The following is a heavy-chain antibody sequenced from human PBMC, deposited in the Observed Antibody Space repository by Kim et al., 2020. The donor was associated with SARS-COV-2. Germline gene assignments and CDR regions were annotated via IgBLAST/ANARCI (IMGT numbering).Heavy chain of an antibody. CDR3: ARPSSGWSFGAFDI. V-gene: IGHV5-51*01. J-gene: IGHJ3*02. D-gene: IGHD6-19*01. Sequence: SPSFQGQVTISVDKSISPAYLQWSSLKASDTAMYYCARPSSGWSFGAFDIWGQGTMVTVSS.